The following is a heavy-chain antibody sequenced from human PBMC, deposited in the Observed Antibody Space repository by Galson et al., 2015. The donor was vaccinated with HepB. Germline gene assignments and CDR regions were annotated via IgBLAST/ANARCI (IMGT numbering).Heavy chain of an antibody. D-gene: IGHD5-18*01. J-gene: IGHJ4*02. CDR1: GYTLTELA. Sequence: SVKVSCKVSGYTLTELAMHWVRQAPGKGLEWMGGFDPEDGETIYAQKFQGRVTMTEDTSTDTAYMELSSLRSEDSAVYYCATWDSYGYEVAFDYWGQGTLVTVSS. CDR2: FDPEDGET. CDR3: ATWDSYGYEVAFDY. V-gene: IGHV1-24*01.